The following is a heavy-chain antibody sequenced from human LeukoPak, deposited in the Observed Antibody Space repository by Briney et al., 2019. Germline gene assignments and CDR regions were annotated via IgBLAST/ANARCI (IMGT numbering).Heavy chain of an antibody. CDR2: IDHRGSA. Sequence: SETLSLICALYGESSSAFFWSWIRQSPGTGLEWIGEIDHRGSATYNPSLQSRLTISVDTSKNQFSLRLNSVTAADTGVYYCASRSLGIAAARCFENWGQGTPVTVS. J-gene: IGHJ4*02. CDR1: GESSSAFF. V-gene: IGHV4-34*01. D-gene: IGHD6-6*01. CDR3: ASRSLGIAAARCFEN.